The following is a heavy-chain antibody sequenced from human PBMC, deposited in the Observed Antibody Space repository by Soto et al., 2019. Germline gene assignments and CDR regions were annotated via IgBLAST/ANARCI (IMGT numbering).Heavy chain of an antibody. CDR3: ARKDYYGAGIYYFDH. CDR2: INVANGDT. J-gene: IGHJ4*02. V-gene: IGHV1-3*01. CDR1: GYTSTAYP. Sequence: SGAAVKKPGASVKVSCKASGYTSTAYPMHWVRQAPGQRLEWMGWINVANGDTGYSQKFQGRVTVTRDTSASTVYMELSSLTSEDTAVYYCARKDYYGAGIYYFDHWGQGTLVTVSS. D-gene: IGHD3-10*01.